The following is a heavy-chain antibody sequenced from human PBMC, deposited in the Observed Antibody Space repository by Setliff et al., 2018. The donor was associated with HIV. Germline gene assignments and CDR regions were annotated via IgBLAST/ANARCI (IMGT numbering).Heavy chain of an antibody. CDR1: GYTFSRFG. CDR3: ARGGGFWSGQLDY. J-gene: IGHJ4*02. D-gene: IGHD3-3*01. V-gene: IGHV1-18*01. Sequence: ASVKVSCKASGYTFSRFGITWVRQAPGQGLEWMGWISVYNGNRDYALNFQGRVTLTTDTSASTAYMELSSVTAADTAVYYCARGGGFWSGQLDYWGQGTLVTVSS. CDR2: ISVYNGNR.